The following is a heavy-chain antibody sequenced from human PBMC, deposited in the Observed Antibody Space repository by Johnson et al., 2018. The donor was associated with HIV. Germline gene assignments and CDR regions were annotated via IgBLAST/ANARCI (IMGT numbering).Heavy chain of an antibody. CDR3: ALEAVRSTDAFDI. CDR1: GFTVSSNY. CDR2: IKQDGSEK. Sequence: VQLVESGGGLVQPGGSLRLSCAASGFTVSSNYMSWVRQAPGKGLEWVANIKQDGSEKYYVDSVKRRFTISRDNAKNSLYLQMNSLRAEDTAVYYCALEAVRSTDAFDIWGQGTMVIVSS. J-gene: IGHJ3*02. D-gene: IGHD3-10*01. V-gene: IGHV3-7*05.